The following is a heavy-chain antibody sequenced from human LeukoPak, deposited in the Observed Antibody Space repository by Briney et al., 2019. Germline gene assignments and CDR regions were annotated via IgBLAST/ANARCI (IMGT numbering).Heavy chain of an antibody. CDR3: ARDSPHYDYVGGSYRSPPIYFAY. V-gene: IGHV3-7*03. D-gene: IGHD3-16*02. CDR1: GFTFSTYV. Sequence: GGSLRLSCVASGFTFSTYVMSWVRQAPGKGLEWVANIKQDGSEKYYVDSVKGRFTTSRDNAKNSLYLQMNSLRAEDTAVYYCARDSPHYDYVGGSYRSPPIYFAYGGQETLAPVSS. J-gene: IGHJ4*02. CDR2: IKQDGSEK.